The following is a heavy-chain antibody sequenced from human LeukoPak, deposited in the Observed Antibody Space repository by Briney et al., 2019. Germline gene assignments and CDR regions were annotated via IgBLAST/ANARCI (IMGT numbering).Heavy chain of an antibody. D-gene: IGHD3-10*01. V-gene: IGHV4-31*03. Sequence: SQTLSLTCTVSGGSISSSNYYWSWIRQHPGKGLEWIGYTYYSGSTYYNPSLRSRLTISVDTSKNHFSLKLNSVTAADTAVYYCARVFLDSGNEFHFDYWGQGTLVTVSS. CDR2: TYYSGST. J-gene: IGHJ4*02. CDR1: GGSISSSNYY. CDR3: ARVFLDSGNEFHFDY.